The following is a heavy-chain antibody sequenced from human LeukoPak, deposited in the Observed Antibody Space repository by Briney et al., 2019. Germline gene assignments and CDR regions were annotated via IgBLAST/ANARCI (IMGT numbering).Heavy chain of an antibody. V-gene: IGHV3-30*04. CDR2: IEDNGRDK. Sequence: GRSLRLSCAASGFTFSSYAMHWARQAPGKGLEWLSLIEDNGRDKYYADSVRGRLTISRDNSKNTLYLQINSLRAEDTAVYYCVKDSGTYSFDYWGQGTQITVSS. D-gene: IGHD1-26*01. J-gene: IGHJ4*02. CDR3: VKDSGTYSFDY. CDR1: GFTFSSYA.